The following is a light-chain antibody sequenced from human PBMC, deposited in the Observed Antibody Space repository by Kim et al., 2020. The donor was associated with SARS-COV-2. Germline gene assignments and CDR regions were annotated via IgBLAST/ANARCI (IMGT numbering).Light chain of an antibody. Sequence: SVKLTCTRSSRHSNCCSAWHQQQPGKAPRFLMKVEGSGSYNKGGGVPDRFSGSRSGADRYLIISNLHSEDEADYYCETWDSNIQVFGGGTQLTVL. CDR3: ETWDSNIQV. CDR1: SRHSNCC. V-gene: IGLV4-60*03. CDR2: VEGSGSY. J-gene: IGLJ3*02.